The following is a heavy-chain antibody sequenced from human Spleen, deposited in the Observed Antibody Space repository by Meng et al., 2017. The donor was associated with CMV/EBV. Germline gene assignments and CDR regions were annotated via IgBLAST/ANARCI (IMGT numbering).Heavy chain of an antibody. CDR1: GFTVSYNY. J-gene: IGHJ4*02. D-gene: IGHD2/OR15-2a*01. V-gene: IGHV3-66*02. CDR3: ARFGLPYYNSAIDS. CDR2: IYSGGGT. Sequence: GESLKISCAASGFTVSYNYMTWVRQAPGKGLEWVSVIYSGGGTYYADSVKGRFTISRDNSKNNLYLQMNSLRAEDTAVYYCARFGLPYYNSAIDSWGQGTLVTVSS.